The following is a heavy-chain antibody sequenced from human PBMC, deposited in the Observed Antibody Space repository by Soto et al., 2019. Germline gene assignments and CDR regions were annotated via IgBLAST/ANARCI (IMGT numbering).Heavy chain of an antibody. CDR3: ASSPNPRRIGAPGHLGPWYFGMDV. Sequence: QVQLVQSGTEVKKPGSSVKVSCKASGGTLSSYGITWVRQAPGQGLEWMGGIIPMFGTTNYAQEFQAIGTRTADDSTRTTYMELSSLRSEDTAVNYCASSPNPRRIGAPGHLGPWYFGMDVWGQGTTVIVSS. J-gene: IGHJ6*02. CDR2: IIPMFGTT. CDR1: GGTLSSYG. V-gene: IGHV1-69*01. D-gene: IGHD6-6*01.